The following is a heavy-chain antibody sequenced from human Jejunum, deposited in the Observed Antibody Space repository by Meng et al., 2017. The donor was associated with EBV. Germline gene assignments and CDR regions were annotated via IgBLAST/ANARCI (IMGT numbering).Heavy chain of an antibody. CDR1: GYTFTDYY. Sequence: QVQLEQSGNEVEESGASVKVSCKASGYTFTDYYLHWVRQAPGQGLEWMGRVNPNSGVTNYAEKFQGRVTMTRDTSISTSYMEVSRLTSDDTAVYYCARPISGYTYYFDYWGQGTLVTVSS. CDR3: ARPISGYTYYFDY. J-gene: IGHJ4*02. CDR2: VNPNSGVT. V-gene: IGHV1-2*06. D-gene: IGHD5-18*01.